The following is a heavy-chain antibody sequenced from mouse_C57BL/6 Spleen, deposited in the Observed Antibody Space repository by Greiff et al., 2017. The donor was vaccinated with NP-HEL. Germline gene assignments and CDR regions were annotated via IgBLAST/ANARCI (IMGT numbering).Heavy chain of an antibody. J-gene: IGHJ1*03. CDR3: ASPIYYGSSYGYFDV. V-gene: IGHV1-69*01. CDR1: GYTFTSYW. D-gene: IGHD1-1*01. CDR2: IDPSDSYT. Sequence: QVQLQQPGAELVMPGASVKLSCKASGYTFTSYWMHWVKQRPGQGLEWIGEIDPSDSYTNYNQKFKGKSTLTVDKSSSTAYRQLSSLTSENSAVYYCASPIYYGSSYGYFDVWGTGTTVTVSS.